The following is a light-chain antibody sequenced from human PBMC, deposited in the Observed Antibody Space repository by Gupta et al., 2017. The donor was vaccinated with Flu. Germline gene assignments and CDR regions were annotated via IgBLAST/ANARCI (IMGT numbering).Light chain of an antibody. Sequence: INSTGTSCCVGGYDYVCWYHQLPGSAPELLFFAVSSRYSGLAGRFSGSKSGTTATVTTAGLQAEAEAYYYSNSYTYTNNVLVFGGGTKLTVL. CDR1: SCCVGGYDY. V-gene: IGLV2-14*01. CDR2: AVS. J-gene: IGLJ2*01. CDR3: NSYTYTNNVLV.